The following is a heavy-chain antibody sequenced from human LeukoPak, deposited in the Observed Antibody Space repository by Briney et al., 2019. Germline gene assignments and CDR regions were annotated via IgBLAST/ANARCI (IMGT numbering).Heavy chain of an antibody. CDR1: GFTFGDYG. CDR2: IRSKAYGGTT. D-gene: IGHD2-15*01. Sequence: PGGSLRLSCTGSGFTFGDYGMSWVRQAPGKGLEWVGFIRSKAYGGTTEYAASVKGRFTISRDDSKSIAYLQMNSLKTEDTAVYYCTRPGYCSGGSCYFDYWGQGTLVTVSS. CDR3: TRPGYCSGGSCYFDY. V-gene: IGHV3-49*04. J-gene: IGHJ4*02.